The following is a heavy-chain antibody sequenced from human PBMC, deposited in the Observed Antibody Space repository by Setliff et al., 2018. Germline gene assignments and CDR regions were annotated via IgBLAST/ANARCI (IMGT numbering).Heavy chain of an antibody. V-gene: IGHV1-8*01. CDR2: VSPIDDGKP. CDR3: VRVTSGRLDFDY. Sequence: WVRLAAGQGLEWMGWVSPIDDGKPGYAQKFQGRVTITWVTSISTAYMELSSLRSEDTAVYYCVRVTSGRLDFDYWGQGTPVTVSS. D-gene: IGHD6-19*01. J-gene: IGHJ4*02.